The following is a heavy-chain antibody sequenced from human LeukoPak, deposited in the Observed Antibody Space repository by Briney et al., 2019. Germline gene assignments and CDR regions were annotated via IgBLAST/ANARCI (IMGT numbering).Heavy chain of an antibody. CDR3: ARDSSSWYY. J-gene: IGHJ4*02. Sequence: PGGSLRPSCAASGFTFSSYYMNWVRQAPGKGLEWVSYISGSSSTTYYADSVKGRFTISRDNAKNSLYLQMNSLRAEDTAVYYCARDSSSWYYWGQGTLVTVSS. D-gene: IGHD6-13*01. CDR1: GFTFSSYY. V-gene: IGHV3-48*01. CDR2: ISGSSSTT.